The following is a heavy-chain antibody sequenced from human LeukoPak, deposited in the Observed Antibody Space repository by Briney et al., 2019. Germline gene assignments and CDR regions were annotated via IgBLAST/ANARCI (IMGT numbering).Heavy chain of an antibody. CDR1: GFTFSSYE. J-gene: IGHJ4*02. Sequence: PGGSLRLSCAASGFTFSSYEMNWVRQAPGKGLEWVSYISSSGSTIYYADSVKGRFTISRDNAKNSLYLQMNNLRAEDTAVYYCAREYSGNYYRPFDYWGQGTLVTVSS. CDR3: AREYSGNYYRPFDY. D-gene: IGHD1-26*01. CDR2: ISSSGSTI. V-gene: IGHV3-48*03.